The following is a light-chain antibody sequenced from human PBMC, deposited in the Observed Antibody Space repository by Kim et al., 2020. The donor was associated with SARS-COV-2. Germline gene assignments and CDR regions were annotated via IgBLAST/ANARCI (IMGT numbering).Light chain of an antibody. CDR2: SNN. J-gene: IGLJ3*02. CDR3: AAWDDGMNGWV. V-gene: IGLV1-44*01. CDR1: SSNIGSDT. Sequence: GQWVTISCSGSSSNIGSDTVNSCHQLPGAAPHLLIFSNNQRPSGVPARCSCSNSGTSTPLAISGLQSEDEADYYCAAWDDGMNGWVFGGGTKLTVL.